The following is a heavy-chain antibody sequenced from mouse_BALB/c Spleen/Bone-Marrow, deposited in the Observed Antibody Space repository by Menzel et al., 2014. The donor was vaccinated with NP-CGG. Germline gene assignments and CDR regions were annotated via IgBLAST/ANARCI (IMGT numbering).Heavy chain of an antibody. CDR2: IRSKSNNYAT. V-gene: IGHV10-1*02. CDR3: VRYYGSSYYYSMDY. CDR1: GFTFNTYA. Sequence: EVQGVESGGGLVQPQGSLKLSCAASGFTFNTYAMNWVRQAPGKGLEWVARIRSKSNNYATYYADSVKDRFTISRDDSQSMLYLQMNNLKTEDTAMYYCVRYYGSSYYYSMDYWGQGTSVTVSS. J-gene: IGHJ4*01. D-gene: IGHD1-1*01.